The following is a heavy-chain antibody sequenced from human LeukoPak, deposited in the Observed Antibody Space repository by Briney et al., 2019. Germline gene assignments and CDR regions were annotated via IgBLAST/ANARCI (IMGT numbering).Heavy chain of an antibody. CDR1: GGTFSSYT. V-gene: IGHV1-69*02. CDR2: IIPILGIA. CDR3: ARLYCSGGSCYSGPYYYGMDV. Sequence: EASVKVSCKASGGTFSSYTISWVRQAPGQGLEWMGRIIPILGIANYAQKFQGRVTITADKSTSTAYMELSSLRSEDTAVYYCARLYCSGGSCYSGPYYYGMDVWGKGTTVTVSS. J-gene: IGHJ6*04. D-gene: IGHD2-15*01.